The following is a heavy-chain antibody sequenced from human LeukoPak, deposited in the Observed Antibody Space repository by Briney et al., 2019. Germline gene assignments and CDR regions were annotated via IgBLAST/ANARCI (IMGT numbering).Heavy chain of an antibody. CDR1: GFTFSSYG. Sequence: GRSLRLSCAASGFTFSSYGMYWVRQAPGKGLEWVAVISYDGSNKYYADSVKGRFTISRDNSENTLYLQMNSLRVEDTAVYYCARSSSGWYNFDYWGQGTLVTVSS. D-gene: IGHD6-19*01. CDR3: ARSSSGWYNFDY. V-gene: IGHV3-30*03. CDR2: ISYDGSNK. J-gene: IGHJ4*02.